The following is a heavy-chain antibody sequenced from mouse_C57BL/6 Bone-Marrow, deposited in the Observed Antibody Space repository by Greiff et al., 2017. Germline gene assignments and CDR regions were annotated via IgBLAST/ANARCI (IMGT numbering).Heavy chain of an antibody. CDR1: GFTFSDYG. CDR2: ISSGSSTI. D-gene: IGHD4-1*01. CDR3: ANWPFAY. Sequence: EVKLVESGGGLVKPGGSLKLSCAASGFTFSDYGMHWVRQAPEKGLEWVAYISSGSSTIYYADTVKGRFTISRDNAKNTLFLQMTSLRAEDTAMYYCANWPFAYWGQGTLVTVSA. J-gene: IGHJ3*01. V-gene: IGHV5-17*01.